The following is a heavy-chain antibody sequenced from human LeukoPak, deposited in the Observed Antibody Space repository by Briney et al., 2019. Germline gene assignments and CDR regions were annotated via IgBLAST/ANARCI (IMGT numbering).Heavy chain of an antibody. CDR1: GGSISSGSYY. Sequence: SQTLSLTCTFSGGSISSGSYYWSWIRQPAGKGLEWIGRIYTSGNTNYNPSLKSRVTISVDTSKNQFSLKLSSVTAADTAVYYCARRASGYSFFDYWGQGTLVTVSS. CDR3: ARRASGYSFFDY. D-gene: IGHD3-22*01. J-gene: IGHJ4*02. CDR2: IYTSGNT. V-gene: IGHV4-61*02.